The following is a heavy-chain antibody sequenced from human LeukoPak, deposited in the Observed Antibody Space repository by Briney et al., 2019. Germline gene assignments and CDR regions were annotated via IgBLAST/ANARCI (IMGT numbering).Heavy chain of an antibody. Sequence: GASVKVSCKASGGTFSSYAISWVRQAPGQGLEWMGGIIPIFGTANYAQKFQGRVTITADESTSTAYMELSSLRSEDTAVYYCPRRRRGYDFWSGYSDYWGQGTLVTVSS. J-gene: IGHJ4*02. V-gene: IGHV1-69*13. D-gene: IGHD3-3*01. CDR2: IIPIFGTA. CDR3: PRRRRGYDFWSGYSDY. CDR1: GGTFSSYA.